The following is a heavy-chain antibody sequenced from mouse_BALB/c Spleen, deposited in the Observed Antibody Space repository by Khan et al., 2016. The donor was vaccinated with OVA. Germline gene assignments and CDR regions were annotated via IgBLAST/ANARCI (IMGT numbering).Heavy chain of an antibody. D-gene: IGHD2-14*01. Sequence: QIQLVQSGAELARPGASVKMSCKTSGYTFTSYTIHWIKLRPGQGLEWIGYINPNNGYTNYNQKFKDKATFTADKSYNTVYMQLSSLTSDYSAIYNCVRDDADYRNDGWFAYWGQGTLVTVSA. CDR2: INPNNGYT. J-gene: IGHJ3*01. V-gene: IGHV1-4*01. CDR3: VRDDADYRNDGWFAY. CDR1: GYTFTSYT.